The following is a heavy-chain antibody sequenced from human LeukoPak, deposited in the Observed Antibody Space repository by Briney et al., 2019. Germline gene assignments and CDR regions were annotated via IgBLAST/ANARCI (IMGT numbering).Heavy chain of an antibody. CDR1: GFTFNNYY. V-gene: IGHV3-21*01. J-gene: IGHJ4*02. Sequence: GGSVRLSCVASGFTFNNYYMNWVRQAPGKGLEWVSSIGRSRNHIYYADSLKGRFTISRDNAKNSLYLQMNSLRAEDTAVYYCARVTYADGGYFDYWGQGTLATVSS. CDR2: IGRSRNHI. D-gene: IGHD2-15*01. CDR3: ARVTYADGGYFDY.